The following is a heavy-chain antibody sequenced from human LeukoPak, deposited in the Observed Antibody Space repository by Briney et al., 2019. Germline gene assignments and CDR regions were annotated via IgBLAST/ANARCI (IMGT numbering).Heavy chain of an antibody. J-gene: IGHJ4*02. V-gene: IGHV3-21*01. CDR1: GFTFSSYT. CDR2: ISCSSSYI. Sequence: GGSLRLSCAASGFTFSSYTMNWVRQAPGKGLEWVSSISCSSSYIYHADSVKGRFTISRDNAKNSLYLQMNSLRAEDTGVYYCARDLQQLALWGQGTLVTVSS. CDR3: ARDLQQLAL. D-gene: IGHD6-13*01.